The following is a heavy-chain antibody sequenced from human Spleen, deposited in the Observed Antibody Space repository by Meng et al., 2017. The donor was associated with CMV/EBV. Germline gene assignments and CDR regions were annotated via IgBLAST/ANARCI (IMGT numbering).Heavy chain of an antibody. CDR3: ARVSSSRGGYFDY. CDR1: GFTVSSNY. V-gene: IGHV3-53*01. D-gene: IGHD6-6*01. Sequence: CAASGFTVSSNYMSWVRRAPGKGLEWVSVIYSGGSTYYADSVKGRFTVSRDNSKNTLYLQMNSLRAEDTAVYYCARVSSSRGGYFDYWGQGTLVTVSS. J-gene: IGHJ4*02. CDR2: IYSGGST.